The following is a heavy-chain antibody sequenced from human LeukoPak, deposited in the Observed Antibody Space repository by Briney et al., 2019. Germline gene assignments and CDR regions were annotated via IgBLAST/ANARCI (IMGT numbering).Heavy chain of an antibody. V-gene: IGHV3-13*04. D-gene: IGHD3-22*01. J-gene: IGHJ3*01. Sequence: GSLRLSCAASGFTFSSYEMHWVRQATGKGLEWVSTITTAGDTYYPGSVKGRFTISRENAKNSLYLQMSSLRAGDTAVYYCARRSKVYDSTGYYWAFDLWGQGTMVTVSS. CDR1: GFTFSSYE. CDR3: ARRSKVYDSTGYYWAFDL. CDR2: ITTAGDT.